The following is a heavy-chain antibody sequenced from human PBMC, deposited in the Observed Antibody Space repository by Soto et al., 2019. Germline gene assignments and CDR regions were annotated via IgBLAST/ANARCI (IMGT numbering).Heavy chain of an antibody. Sequence: GESLKISCAASGLTVRTNYMTWVRQAPGKGLEWVSIIYFDDTTHYADSVKGRFTISRDSSKNTLYLQMNSLRAEDTAVYYCAIDLGRTGDEIFDYWGKGTLVTVSS. V-gene: IGHV3-66*01. CDR3: AIDLGRTGDEIFDY. D-gene: IGHD4-17*01. J-gene: IGHJ4*02. CDR1: GLTVRTNY. CDR2: IYFDDTT.